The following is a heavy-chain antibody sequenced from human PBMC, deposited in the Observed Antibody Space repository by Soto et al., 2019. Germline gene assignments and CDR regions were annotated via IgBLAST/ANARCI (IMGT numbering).Heavy chain of an antibody. V-gene: IGHV3-23*01. CDR2: ISGSGGST. J-gene: IGHJ4*02. Sequence: EVQLLESGGGLVQPGGSLRLSCAASGFTFSSYAMSWVRQAPGKGLEWVSAISGSGGSTYYADSVKGRFTISRDNSKNTLYLQMNSLRAEDTAVYYCAKDLSNGLIWFGVLDYWGQGTLVTVSS. CDR3: AKDLSNGLIWFGVLDY. D-gene: IGHD3-10*01. CDR1: GFTFSSYA.